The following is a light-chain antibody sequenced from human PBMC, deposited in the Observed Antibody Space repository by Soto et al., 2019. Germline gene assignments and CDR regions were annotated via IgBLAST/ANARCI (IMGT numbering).Light chain of an antibody. J-gene: IGKJ1*01. CDR3: QQYNNWPWT. V-gene: IGKV3-15*01. CDR1: QSVSSN. CDR2: GAS. Sequence: EIVTTQSPVALSVSPGERATLSCRASQSVSSNLAWYQQKPGQAPRLLIYGASTRATGIPARFSGSGSGTEFTLTISGLQSEDFAVYYCQQYNNWPWTFGQGTKVDIK.